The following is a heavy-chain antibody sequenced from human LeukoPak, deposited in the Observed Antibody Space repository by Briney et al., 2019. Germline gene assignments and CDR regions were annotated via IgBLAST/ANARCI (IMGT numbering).Heavy chain of an antibody. CDR3: AKSPGLATEFDY. CDR1: GFTFSSYA. J-gene: IGHJ4*02. CDR2: ISGSGGST. D-gene: IGHD1-26*01. Sequence: GGSLRLSCAASGFTFSSYAMSWVRQAPGKGLEWVSAISGSGGSTYYADSVKGRFTIPRDNSKNTLYLQMNSLRAEDTAVYYCAKSPGLATEFDYWGQGTLVTVSS. V-gene: IGHV3-23*01.